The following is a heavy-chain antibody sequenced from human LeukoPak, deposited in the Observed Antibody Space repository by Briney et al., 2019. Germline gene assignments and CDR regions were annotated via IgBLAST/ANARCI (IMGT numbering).Heavy chain of an antibody. CDR3: ARRCSLGGSCYRY. CDR2: IYPSDSDT. J-gene: IGHJ4*02. V-gene: IGHV5-51*01. D-gene: IGHD2-15*01. CDR1: GYSFTSYW. Sequence: GESLKISCKGSGYSFTSYWIGWVRQMPGKGLEWMGIIYPSDSDTRYSPSFQGQVTTSADKSISTAYLQWSSLKASDTAMYYCARRCSLGGSCYRYWGQGTLVTVSS.